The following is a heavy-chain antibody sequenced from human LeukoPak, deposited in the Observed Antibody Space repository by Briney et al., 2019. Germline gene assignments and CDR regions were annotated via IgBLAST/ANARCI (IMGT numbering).Heavy chain of an antibody. CDR1: GLTFSSYF. J-gene: IGHJ4*02. Sequence: GGSLRLSCAASGLTFSSYFMNWVRQAPGKGLEWVSSISSTSSYIYYADSVKGRFTISRDNAKNSLYLQMNSLRAEDTAAYYCARGLCGGDCYSDWGQGTLVTVSS. CDR3: ARGLCGGDCYSD. CDR2: ISSTSSYI. V-gene: IGHV3-21*01. D-gene: IGHD2-21*02.